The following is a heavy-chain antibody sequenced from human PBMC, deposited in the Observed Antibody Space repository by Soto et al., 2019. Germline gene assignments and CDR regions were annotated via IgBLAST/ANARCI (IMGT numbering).Heavy chain of an antibody. CDR1: GYTFTDYD. Sequence: QEQLVQSGAEVKKPGASVKVSCKTSGYTFTDYDINWVRQATGQGLEWIGWMNPNSGETGYAQKFQGRVTMTRSASLSTAYLELSSLRSEDTAVYYCQTLVIPPDPRGYNVMDVWGQGTMVSVSS. V-gene: IGHV1-8*01. CDR2: MNPNSGET. D-gene: IGHD2-21*01. CDR3: QTLVIPPDPRGYNVMDV. J-gene: IGHJ6*02.